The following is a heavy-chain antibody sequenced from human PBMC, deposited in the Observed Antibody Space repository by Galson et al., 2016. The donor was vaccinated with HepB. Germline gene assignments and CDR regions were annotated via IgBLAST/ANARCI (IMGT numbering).Heavy chain of an antibody. CDR2: IDISDSTT. D-gene: IGHD3-10*01. V-gene: IGHV3-23*05. Sequence: SLRLSCAASGFTFTSYAMSWVRQAPGKGLEWVSTIDISDSTTYSAESVKGRFTISRDNSKNPLYLQMNSLRAEDTAVHYCAGAWFRDRLYFLIMDVWGQGTTVTVSS. CDR3: AGAWFRDRLYFLIMDV. CDR1: GFTFTSYA. J-gene: IGHJ6*02.